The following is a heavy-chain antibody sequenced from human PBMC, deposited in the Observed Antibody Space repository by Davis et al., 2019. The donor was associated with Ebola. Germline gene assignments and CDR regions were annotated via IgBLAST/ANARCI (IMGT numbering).Heavy chain of an antibody. CDR1: GFSFNTYG. J-gene: IGHJ5*02. CDR2: IWYDGSRE. V-gene: IGHV3-30*02. D-gene: IGHD5-12*01. CDR3: VKEAIRTVATPRNWFDP. Sequence: PGGSLRLSCAASGFSFNTYGMHWVRQAPGKGLEWLAVIWYDGSREYIADSMKGRFTISRDNSKNTLYLQMSSLRAEDTAVYYCVKEAIRTVATPRNWFDPWGQGTLVTVSS.